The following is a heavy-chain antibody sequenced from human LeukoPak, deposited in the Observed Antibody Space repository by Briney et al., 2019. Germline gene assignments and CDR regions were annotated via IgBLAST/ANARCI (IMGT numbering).Heavy chain of an antibody. J-gene: IGHJ1*01. CDR2: IYYSGST. D-gene: IGHD3-22*01. CDR1: GGSISSYY. Sequence: SETLSLTCTVAGGSISSYYWSWIRQPPGKGLGWNGYIYYSGSTNYNPSLKSRVTISVDTSKNQFSLKLSSVTAADTAVYYCARGMYYYDSSGYYYDPSEYFQHWGQGTLVTVSS. CDR3: ARGMYYYDSSGYYYDPSEYFQH. V-gene: IGHV4-59*01.